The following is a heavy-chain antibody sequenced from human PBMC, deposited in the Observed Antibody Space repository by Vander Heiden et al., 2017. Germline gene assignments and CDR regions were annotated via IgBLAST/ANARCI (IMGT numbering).Heavy chain of an antibody. Sequence: VQLQESGPGLLKPSQTLFLTCTVSGGSITTENYFWSWIRQPPGRAPEWIGYIYYNGNAYYNPSLQSRAFMSRDTSKNQFSLRLSSVTAADTAMYYCAREVDVATTSDAFDIWGQGTMVTVS. J-gene: IGHJ3*02. CDR2: IYYNGNA. CDR1: GGSITTENYF. V-gene: IGHV4-31*03. D-gene: IGHD2-2*01. CDR3: AREVDVATTSDAFDI.